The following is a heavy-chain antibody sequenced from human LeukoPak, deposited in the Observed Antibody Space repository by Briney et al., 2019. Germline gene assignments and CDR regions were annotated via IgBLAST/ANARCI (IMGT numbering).Heavy chain of an antibody. CDR1: GGPISSYY. CDR2: IYTSGST. D-gene: IGHD6-19*01. CDR3: ARGLYSSGRFDY. J-gene: IGHJ4*02. Sequence: SETLSLTCTVSGGPISSYYWSWIRRPAGKGLEWIGRIYTSGSTNYNPSLKSRVTMSVDTSKNQFSLKLSSVTAADTAVYYCARGLYSSGRFDYWGQGTLVTVSS. V-gene: IGHV4-4*07.